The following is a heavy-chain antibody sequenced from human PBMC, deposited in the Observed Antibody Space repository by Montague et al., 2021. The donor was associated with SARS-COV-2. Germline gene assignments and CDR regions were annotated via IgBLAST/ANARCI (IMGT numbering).Heavy chain of an antibody. V-gene: IGHV4-34*01. CDR1: GFTFSSYA. Sequence: LRLSCAASGFTFSSYAMSWVRQSPGKGLGWIGGINHSGSTKYNPSLKSRVTISVDTSKNQFSLDLTSVTAADTAVYYCARGAPGYWGQGTLVAVSS. J-gene: IGHJ4*02. CDR2: INHSGST. CDR3: ARGAPGY.